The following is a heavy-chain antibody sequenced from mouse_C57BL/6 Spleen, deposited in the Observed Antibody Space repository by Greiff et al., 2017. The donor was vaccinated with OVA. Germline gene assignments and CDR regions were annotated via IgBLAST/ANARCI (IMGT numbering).Heavy chain of an antibody. V-gene: IGHV14-2*01. Sequence: DVHLVESGAELVKPGASVKLSCTASGFNIKDYYMHWVKQRTEQGLEWIGRIDPEDGETKYAPKFQGKATITADTSSNTAYLQLSSLTSEDTAVYYCARLLDSSGYAQGLFAYWGQGTLVTVSA. CDR2: IDPEDGET. J-gene: IGHJ3*01. CDR3: ARLLDSSGYAQGLFAY. CDR1: GFNIKDYY. D-gene: IGHD3-2*02.